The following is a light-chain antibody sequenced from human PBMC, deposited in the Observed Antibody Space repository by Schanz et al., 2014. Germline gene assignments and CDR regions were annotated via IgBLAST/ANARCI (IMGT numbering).Light chain of an antibody. Sequence: EIVMTQSPATLSVSPGERVTLSCRASQSVSTNLAWYQQRPGQAPRLLIYYTFTRATGIPARFSGGGSGTEFTLTISSLQSEDFAVYYCQQYIDWPRTFGQGTKLEI. CDR2: YTF. CDR3: QQYIDWPRT. V-gene: IGKV3-15*01. CDR1: QSVSTN. J-gene: IGKJ2*01.